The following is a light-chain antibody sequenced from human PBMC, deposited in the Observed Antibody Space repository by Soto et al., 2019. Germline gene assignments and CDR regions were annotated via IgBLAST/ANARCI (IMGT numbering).Light chain of an antibody. J-gene: IGKJ4*01. Sequence: DIQMTQSPSTLSASVGDRVTITCRASQSISSWVAWYQQKPGKAPKILIYKAFTLKSGVPSRFSGSGSGTECTLTISKLQPDDFGTYYGQQYNSYSLTFGGGTKVXI. V-gene: IGKV1-5*03. CDR3: QQYNSYSLT. CDR2: KAF. CDR1: QSISSW.